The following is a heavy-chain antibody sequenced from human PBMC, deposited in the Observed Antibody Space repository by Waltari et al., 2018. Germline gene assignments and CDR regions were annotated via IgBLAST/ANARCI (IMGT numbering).Heavy chain of an antibody. Sequence: EVQLVESGGGLVQPGGSLSLSWPASGLTFSRFWMTWCRQAPGKGLEWVANINEDGSEKHYVDSVKGRFTISRDNAKNSLFLQMNSLRADDTAVYYCASGGHVDYCGQGTLVTVSS. V-gene: IGHV3-7*01. CDR2: INEDGSEK. J-gene: IGHJ4*02. CDR3: ASGGHVDY. CDR1: GLTFSRFW.